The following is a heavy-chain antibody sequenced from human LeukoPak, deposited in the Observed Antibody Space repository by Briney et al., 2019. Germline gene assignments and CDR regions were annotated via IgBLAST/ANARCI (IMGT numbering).Heavy chain of an antibody. CDR2: IKQDGSEK. J-gene: IGHJ6*02. CDR3: ARVMEDIVVVPAAGDYGMDV. V-gene: IGHV3-7*01. CDR1: GFSFSNYW. Sequence: GGSLRLSCAASGFSFSNYWMSWVRQAPGKGLEWVANIKQDGSEKYYVDSVKGRFTISRENAKNSLYLQMNSLRAEDTAVYYCARVMEDIVVVPAAGDYGMDVWGQGTTVTVSS. D-gene: IGHD2-2*01.